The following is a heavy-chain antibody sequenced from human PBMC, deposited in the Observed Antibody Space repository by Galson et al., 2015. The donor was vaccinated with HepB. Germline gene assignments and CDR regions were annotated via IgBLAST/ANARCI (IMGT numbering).Heavy chain of an antibody. D-gene: IGHD5-12*01. J-gene: IGHJ6*02. CDR2: INHSGST. CDR3: ARGPRFEWWLRWAPYGMDV. V-gene: IGHV4-34*01. CDR1: GGSFSGYY. Sequence: LSLTCAVYGGSFSGYYWSWIRQPPGKGLEWIGEINHSGSTNYNPSLKSRVTISVDTSKNQFSLKLSSVTAADTAVYYCARGPRFEWWLRWAPYGMDVWGQGTTVTVSS.